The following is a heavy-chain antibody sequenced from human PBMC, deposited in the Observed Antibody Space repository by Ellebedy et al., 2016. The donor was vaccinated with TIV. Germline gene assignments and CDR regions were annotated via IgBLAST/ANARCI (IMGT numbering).Heavy chain of an antibody. V-gene: IGHV1-69*13. CDR3: ARERAGGINDF. CDR1: GGTFGTYV. CDR2: YIPIFDKA. D-gene: IGHD6-13*01. Sequence: SVKVSXXASGGTFGTYVISWIRQAPGQGLEWMGGYIPIFDKANCAQKFQGRVTITADESTRTLFMELSSLTSEDTAVYYCARERAGGINDFWGQGTLVTVSS. J-gene: IGHJ4*02.